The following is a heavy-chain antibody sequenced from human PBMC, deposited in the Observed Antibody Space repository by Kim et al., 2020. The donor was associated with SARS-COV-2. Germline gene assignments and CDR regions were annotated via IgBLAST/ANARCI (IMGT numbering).Heavy chain of an antibody. V-gene: IGHV7-4-1*02. CDR1: GYTFTSYA. J-gene: IGHJ6*02. D-gene: IGHD3-3*01. Sequence: ASVKVSCKASGYTFTSYAMNWVRQAPGQGLEWMGWINTNTGNPTYAQGFTGRFVFSLDTSVSTAYLQISSLKAEDTAVYYCARDRQRFLEWLSYYYYGMDVWGQGTTVTVSS. CDR2: INTNTGNP. CDR3: ARDRQRFLEWLSYYYYGMDV.